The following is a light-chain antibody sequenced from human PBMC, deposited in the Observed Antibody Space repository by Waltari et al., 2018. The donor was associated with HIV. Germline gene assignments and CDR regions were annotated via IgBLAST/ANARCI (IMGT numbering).Light chain of an antibody. J-gene: IGLJ2*01. V-gene: IGLV1-44*01. CDR1: SSNIGSNT. CDR3: ASWDDSLNGPV. Sequence: QSVLTQPPSTSGTPGQRVTISCSRSSSNIGSNTVSWFQQLPGKAPKVLIYGKNQRPSGVPDRCSGSKSGTSASLAIGGLQSEDEADYYCASWDDSLNGPVFGGGTTLTVL. CDR2: GKN.